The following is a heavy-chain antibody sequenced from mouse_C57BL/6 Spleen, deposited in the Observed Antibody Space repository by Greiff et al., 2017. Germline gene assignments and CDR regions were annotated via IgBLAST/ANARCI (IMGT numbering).Heavy chain of an antibody. J-gene: IGHJ2*01. CDR3: AREGLLLRFYFDY. CDR2: IHPNSGST. CDR1: GYTFTSYW. D-gene: IGHD1-1*01. V-gene: IGHV1-64*01. Sequence: VQLQQPGAELVKPGASVKLSCKASGYTFTSYWMHWVKQRPGKGLEWIGMIHPNSGSTNYNEKFKSKATLTVDKSSSTAYMQLSSLTSEDSAVYYCAREGLLLRFYFDYWGQGTTLTVSS.